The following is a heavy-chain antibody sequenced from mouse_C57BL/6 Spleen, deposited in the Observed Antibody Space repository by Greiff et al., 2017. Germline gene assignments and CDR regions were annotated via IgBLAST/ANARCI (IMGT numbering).Heavy chain of an antibody. V-gene: IGHV1-82*01. D-gene: IGHD2-4*01. CDR2: IYPGDGDT. CDR1: GYAFSSSW. Sequence: QVHVKQSGPELVKPGASVKISCKASGYAFSSSWMNWVKQRPGKGLEWIGRIYPGDGDTNYNGKFKGKATLTADKSSSTAYMQLSSLTSADSAVYFCARSDYVDWYFDVWGTGTTVTVSS. J-gene: IGHJ1*03. CDR3: ARSDYVDWYFDV.